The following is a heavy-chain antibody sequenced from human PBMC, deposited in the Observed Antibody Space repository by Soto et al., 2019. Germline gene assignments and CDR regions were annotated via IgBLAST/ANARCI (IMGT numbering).Heavy chain of an antibody. CDR3: AREVVTGQWYFDN. V-gene: IGHV3-30*19. J-gene: IGHJ4*02. D-gene: IGHD2-21*02. CDR2: TSSGGGTT. CDR1: GFTFSSYG. Sequence: GGSLRLSCAASGFTFSSYGMHWVRQAPGKGLEWVAVTSSGGGTTIYADSVQGRFTISRDNSKNTLYLQMNSLRTDDTAVYYCAREVVTGQWYFDNWGQGILVTVSS.